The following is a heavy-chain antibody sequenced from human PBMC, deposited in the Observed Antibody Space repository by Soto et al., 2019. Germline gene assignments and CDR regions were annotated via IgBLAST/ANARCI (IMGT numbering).Heavy chain of an antibody. J-gene: IGHJ5*02. CDR1: GGSISSYY. V-gene: IGHV4-59*01. CDR2: IFYSGRSGST. CDR3: ARTALGWFDP. D-gene: IGHD2-21*02. Sequence: QVQLQESGPGLVKPSETLSLTCSVSGGSISSYYWSWIRQPPGKGLEWIGYIFYSGRSGSTNYNPSLKSRVTISVDTSKHQFSLKLSSVTAADTAVYYCARTALGWFDPWGQGTLVTVSS.